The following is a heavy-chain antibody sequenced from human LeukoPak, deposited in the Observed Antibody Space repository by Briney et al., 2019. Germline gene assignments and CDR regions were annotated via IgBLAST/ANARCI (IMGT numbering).Heavy chain of an antibody. D-gene: IGHD4-17*01. V-gene: IGHV1-46*01. CDR2: INPSGGST. J-gene: IGHJ4*02. CDR3: ARESYGEEDN. CDR1: GYTFTVYH. Sequence: ASVKVSCKTSGYTFTVYHMHWVRQAPGQGLEWMGIINPSGGSTSYAQKFQGRVTMTRDTSTSTVYMELSSLRSEDTAVYYCARESYGEEDNWGQGTLVTVSS.